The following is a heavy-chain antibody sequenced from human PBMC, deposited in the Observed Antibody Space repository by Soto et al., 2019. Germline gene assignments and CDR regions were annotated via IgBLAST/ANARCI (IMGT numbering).Heavy chain of an antibody. CDR1: GFTFSSYA. J-gene: IGHJ4*02. CDR3: ARGSGYYYWDDY. V-gene: IGHV3-30-3*01. Sequence: HPGGSLRLSCAASGFTFSSYAMHWVRQAPGKGLEWVAVISYDGSNKYYADSVKGRFTISRDNSKNTLYLQMNSLRSEDTAVYYCARGSGYYYWDDYWGQGTLVTVSS. D-gene: IGHD3-22*01. CDR2: ISYDGSNK.